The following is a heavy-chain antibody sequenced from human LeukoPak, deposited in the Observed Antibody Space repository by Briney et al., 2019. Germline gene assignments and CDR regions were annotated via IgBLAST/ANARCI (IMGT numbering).Heavy chain of an antibody. J-gene: IGHJ3*02. Sequence: PGGSLRLSCAASGLIFSNYWMSWFRQAPGKGLEWVANIKQDGSEKYYVDSVKGRFTISRDNAKNSLYLQMNSLRAEDTAVYYCARDWVDSSGYYYGAFDIWGQGTMVTVSS. CDR1: GLIFSNYW. CDR2: IKQDGSEK. V-gene: IGHV3-7*01. CDR3: ARDWVDSSGYYYGAFDI. D-gene: IGHD3-22*01.